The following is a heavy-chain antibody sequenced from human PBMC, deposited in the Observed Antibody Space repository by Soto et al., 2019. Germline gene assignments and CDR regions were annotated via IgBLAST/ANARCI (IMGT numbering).Heavy chain of an antibody. CDR1: GGSISSGGYS. CDR2: IYHSGST. D-gene: IGHD2-15*01. V-gene: IGHV4-30-2*01. J-gene: IGHJ4*02. Sequence: SETLSLTCAVSGGSISSGGYSWSWIRQPPGKGLEWIGYIYHSGSTYYNPSLKSRVTISVDRSKSQFSLKLSSVTAADTAVYYCARGIYCSGGSCAYPFDYWGQGTLVTVSS. CDR3: ARGIYCSGGSCAYPFDY.